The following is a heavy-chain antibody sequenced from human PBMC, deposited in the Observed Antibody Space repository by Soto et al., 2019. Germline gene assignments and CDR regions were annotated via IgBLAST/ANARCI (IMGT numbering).Heavy chain of an antibody. V-gene: IGHV1-69*06. Sequence: QVQLVQSGAEVKKPGSSVKVSCKASGGTFSSYAISWVRQAPGQGLEWMGGIIPNFGTANYAQKFQGRVTITADKSTSTAYMELSSLRSEDTAVYYCASAPNDYDFWSGSVWFDPWGQGTLVTVSS. D-gene: IGHD3-3*01. CDR2: IIPNFGTA. CDR1: GGTFSSYA. CDR3: ASAPNDYDFWSGSVWFDP. J-gene: IGHJ5*02.